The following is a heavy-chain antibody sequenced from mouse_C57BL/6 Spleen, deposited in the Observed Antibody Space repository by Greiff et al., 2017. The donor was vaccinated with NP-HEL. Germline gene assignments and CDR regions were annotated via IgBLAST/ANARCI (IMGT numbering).Heavy chain of an antibody. CDR3: ARWGSYYFDY. CDR2: IYPRDGST. D-gene: IGHD3-1*01. V-gene: IGHV1-85*01. Sequence: VQLQQSGPELVKPGASVKLSCKASGYTFTSYDINWVKQRPGQGLEWIGWIYPRDGSTKYNEKFKGKATLTVDTSSSTAYLELRSLTSEDSSVYFCARWGSYYFDYWSQGTTLTVSS. J-gene: IGHJ2*01. CDR1: GYTFTSYD.